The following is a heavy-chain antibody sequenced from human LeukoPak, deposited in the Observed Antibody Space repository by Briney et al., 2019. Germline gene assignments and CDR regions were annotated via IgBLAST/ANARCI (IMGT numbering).Heavy chain of an antibody. V-gene: IGHV1-46*01. CDR2: INPSGGST. J-gene: IGHJ6*03. Sequence: ASVKVSCKASGYTFTSYYMHWVQQAPGQGLEWMGIINPSGGSTSYAQKFQGRVTMTRDMSTSTVYMELSSLRSEDTAVYYCARDYYYGSGSYSAYYYMDVWGKGTTVTVSS. CDR1: GYTFTSYY. D-gene: IGHD3-10*01. CDR3: ARDYYYGSGSYSAYYYMDV.